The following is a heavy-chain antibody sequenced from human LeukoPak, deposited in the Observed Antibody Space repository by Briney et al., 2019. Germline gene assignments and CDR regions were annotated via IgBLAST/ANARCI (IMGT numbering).Heavy chain of an antibody. CDR3: ARAATGTIDY. V-gene: IGHV4-34*01. CDR1: GFTFSSYW. D-gene: IGHD1-7*01. Sequence: PGGSLRLSCAASGFTFSSYWMSWIRQPPGKGLEWIGEINHSGSTNYNPSLKSRLTISVDTSKNQFSLKLSSVTAADTAVYYCARAATGTIDYWGQGTLVTVSS. J-gene: IGHJ4*02. CDR2: INHSGST.